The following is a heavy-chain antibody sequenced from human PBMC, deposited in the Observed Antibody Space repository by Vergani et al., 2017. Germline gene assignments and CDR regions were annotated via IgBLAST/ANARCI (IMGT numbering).Heavy chain of an antibody. Sequence: EVQLLESGGDLVQPGGSLRLSCAASGFTFNHYAMTWVRQAPGRGLEWVSGIRGSGGSTYYAGSVKGRFTISRDSSKNTLYLQMNSLSAGDTAVYYCAKANPRNSGYDYLYYYHAMDVWGQGTTVTVSS. CDR1: GFTFNHYA. J-gene: IGHJ6*02. V-gene: IGHV3-23*01. CDR2: IRGSGGST. CDR3: AKANPRNSGYDYLYYYHAMDV. D-gene: IGHD5-12*01.